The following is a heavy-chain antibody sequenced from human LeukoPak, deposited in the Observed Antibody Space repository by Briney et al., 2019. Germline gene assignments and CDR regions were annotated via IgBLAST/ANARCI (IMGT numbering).Heavy chain of an antibody. CDR1: GFTFSSYG. V-gene: IGHV3-30*03. Sequence: GGSLRLSCAASGFTFSSYGMHWVRQAPGKGLEWVAVISYDGSNKYYADSVKGRFTISRDNSKNTLYLQMNSLRAEDTAVYYCARELYYYGSGFAGAPDNWFDPWGQGTLVTVSS. CDR3: ARELYYYGSGFAGAPDNWFDP. D-gene: IGHD3-10*01. J-gene: IGHJ5*02. CDR2: ISYDGSNK.